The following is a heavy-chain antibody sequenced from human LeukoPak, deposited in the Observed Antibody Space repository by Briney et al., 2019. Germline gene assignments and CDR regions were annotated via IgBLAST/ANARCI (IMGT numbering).Heavy chain of an antibody. CDR2: IWYDGSNK. D-gene: IGHD6-13*01. CDR3: ARTPRLAAAGTFDY. V-gene: IGHV3-33*01. Sequence: GGSLSLSCAASGFTFSSYGMHWVRQAPGKGLEWVAVIWYDGSNKYYADSVKGRFTISRDNSKNTLYLQMNSLRAEDTAVYYCARTPRLAAAGTFDYWGQGTLVTVSS. CDR1: GFTFSSYG. J-gene: IGHJ4*02.